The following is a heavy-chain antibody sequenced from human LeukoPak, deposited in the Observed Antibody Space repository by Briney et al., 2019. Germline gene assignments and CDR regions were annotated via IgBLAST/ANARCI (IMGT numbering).Heavy chain of an antibody. CDR1: GFAFNTYA. Sequence: PGGSLRLSCAASGFAFNTYAMSWVRQAPGKGLEWVSATSANGAKIYYADSVRGRFTISRDNSKNTLYLQMNSLRAEDTAVYYCARDLDTAFDYWGQGTLVTVSS. J-gene: IGHJ4*02. CDR2: TSANGAKI. V-gene: IGHV3-23*01. CDR3: ARDLDTAFDY.